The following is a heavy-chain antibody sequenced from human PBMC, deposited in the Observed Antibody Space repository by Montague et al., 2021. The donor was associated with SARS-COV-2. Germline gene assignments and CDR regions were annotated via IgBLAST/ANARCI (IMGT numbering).Heavy chain of an antibody. J-gene: IGHJ5*02. V-gene: IGHV3-74*01. Sequence: SLRLSCAASGFTFSSHWMHWVRQLPGKGLLWVSRLNTDGTITNYADSVKGRFTISRDNAKNSMYLQMNSLRVEDTAVYYCATDRTVAPGYGFDPWGQGTLVPVSS. CDR2: LNTDGTIT. D-gene: IGHD3-9*01. CDR1: GFTFSSHW. CDR3: ATDRTVAPGYGFDP.